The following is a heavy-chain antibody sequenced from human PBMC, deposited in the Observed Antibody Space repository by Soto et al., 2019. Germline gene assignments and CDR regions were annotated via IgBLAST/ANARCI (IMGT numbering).Heavy chain of an antibody. V-gene: IGHV4-59*01. Sequence: SETLSLTCTVSGASISSSYWSWIRQSPEKGLEWIAYVYHTGATNYNPSLKSRVTISLDTSKGQFSLKLTSVTAADTAVYYCARGEDAFFYYGLDVWGQGITVTVSS. CDR3: ARGEDAFFYYGLDV. CDR1: GASISSSY. CDR2: VYHTGAT. J-gene: IGHJ6*02.